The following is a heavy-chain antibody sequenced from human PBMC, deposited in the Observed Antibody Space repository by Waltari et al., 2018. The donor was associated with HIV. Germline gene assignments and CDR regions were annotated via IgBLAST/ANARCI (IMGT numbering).Heavy chain of an antibody. J-gene: IGHJ3*01. Sequence: EVQLVESGGGLVQPGGALRLSCAVTGFSGSSYWMRWARQAPGKGLEWVANIKQDGSEKYYVDSVKGRFNISRDNAKNSLYLQMNSLRDEDTAVYYCARDPGGADAFDFWGQGTMVTVSS. V-gene: IGHV3-7*01. CDR3: ARDPGGADAFDF. CDR2: IKQDGSEK. D-gene: IGHD3-16*01. CDR1: GFSGSSYW.